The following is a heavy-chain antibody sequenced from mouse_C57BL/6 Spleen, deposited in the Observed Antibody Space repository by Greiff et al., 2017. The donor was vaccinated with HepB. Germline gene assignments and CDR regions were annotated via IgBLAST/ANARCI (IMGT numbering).Heavy chain of an antibody. CDR2: INPSSGYT. CDR3: ARSLDGYYRHYYAMDY. D-gene: IGHD2-3*01. Sequence: QVQLKESGAELAKPGASVKLSCKASGYTFTSYWMHWVKQRPGQGLEWIGYINPSSGYTKYNQKFKDKATLTADKSSSTAYMQLSSLTYEDSAVYYCARSLDGYYRHYYAMDYWGQGTSVTVSS. J-gene: IGHJ4*01. CDR1: GYTFTSYW. V-gene: IGHV1-7*01.